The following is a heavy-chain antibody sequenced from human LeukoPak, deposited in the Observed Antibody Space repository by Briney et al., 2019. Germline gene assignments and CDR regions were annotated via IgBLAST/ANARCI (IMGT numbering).Heavy chain of an antibody. V-gene: IGHV3-9*01. CDR3: AKDIRSTLRDYYMDV. CDR1: GFTFDDYA. Sequence: TGGSLRLSCAASGFTFDDYAMHWVRHAPGKGLEWVSGISWNSGSIGYADSVKGRFTISRDNAKNSLYLQMNSLRAEDTALYYCAKDIRSTLRDYYMDVWGKGTTVTISS. CDR2: ISWNSGSI. D-gene: IGHD6-13*01. J-gene: IGHJ6*03.